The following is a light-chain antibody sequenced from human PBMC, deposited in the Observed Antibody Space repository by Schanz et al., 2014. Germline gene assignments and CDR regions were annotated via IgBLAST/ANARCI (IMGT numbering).Light chain of an antibody. CDR2: LGS. J-gene: IGKJ1*01. Sequence: DIVLPPSPLSLPVTPGEPASISCRSSQSLLHSTGFNYVAWYLQKPGQSPQLLIYLGSDRASGVPDRFSGSGSCTDFTLRITGVEAEDVGVYYCMQELQTPWTFGQGTKVEI. CDR1: QSLLHSTGFNY. CDR3: MQELQTPWT. V-gene: IGKV2-28*01.